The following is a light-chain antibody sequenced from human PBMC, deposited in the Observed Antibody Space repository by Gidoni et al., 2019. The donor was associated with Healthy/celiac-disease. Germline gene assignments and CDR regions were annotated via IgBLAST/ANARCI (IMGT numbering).Light chain of an antibody. V-gene: IGLV2-14*01. CDR1: SSDVGGYNY. J-gene: IGLJ3*02. CDR2: EVS. CDR3: SSYTSSSTWV. Sequence: QSALTQPGSVSGSPGQSITISCTGTSSDVGGYNYVSWYQQHPGKAPKLMIYEVSNRPAGVSNRFSGSKSGNTASLTISGLQAEDDADYYCSSYTSSSTWVFGGGTKLTVL.